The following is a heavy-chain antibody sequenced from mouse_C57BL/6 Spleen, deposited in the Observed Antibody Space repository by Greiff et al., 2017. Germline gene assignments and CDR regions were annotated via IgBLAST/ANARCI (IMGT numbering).Heavy chain of an antibody. CDR2: IDPETGGT. Sequence: LQESGAELVRPGASVTLSCKASGYTFTDYEMHWVKQTPVHGLEWIGAIDPETGGTAYNQKFKGKAILTADKSSSTAYMELRSLTSEDSAVYYCTRGAWFAYWGQGTLVTVSA. J-gene: IGHJ3*01. CDR1: GYTFTDYE. CDR3: TRGAWFAY. V-gene: IGHV1-15*01.